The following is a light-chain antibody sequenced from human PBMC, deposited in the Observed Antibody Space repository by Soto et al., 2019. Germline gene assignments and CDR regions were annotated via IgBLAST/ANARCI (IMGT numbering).Light chain of an antibody. CDR2: SDN. J-gene: IGLJ3*02. Sequence: QSVLTQPPSASGTPGQRVIISCSGSSSNIGSNYVYWYQQLPGTAPKLLIYSDNQRPSGVPDRFSGSKSGSSASLAISGLRSADEADYYCATWDASLSGRVFGGGTKLTVL. CDR3: ATWDASLSGRV. CDR1: SSNIGSNY. V-gene: IGLV1-47*02.